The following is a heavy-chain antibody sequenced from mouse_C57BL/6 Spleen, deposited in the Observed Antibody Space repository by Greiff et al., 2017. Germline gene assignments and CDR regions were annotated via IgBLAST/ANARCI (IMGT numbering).Heavy chain of an antibody. J-gene: IGHJ1*03. CDR2: IHPSDSDT. CDR1: GYTFTSYW. V-gene: IGHV1-74*01. CDR3: GRKDEDWYFDD. Sequence: QVQLQQPGAELVKPGASVKVSCKASGYTFTSYWMHWVKQRPGQGLEWIGRIHPSDSDTNYNQKFKGKATLTVDKSSSTAYMQLSSLTSEDSAVDYCGRKDEDWYFDDWGKGTTVTVSS.